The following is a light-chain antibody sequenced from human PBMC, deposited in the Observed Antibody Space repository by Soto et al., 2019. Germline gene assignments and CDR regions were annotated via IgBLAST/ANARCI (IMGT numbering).Light chain of an antibody. CDR1: SSDVGGYNY. CDR2: DVS. CDR3: TSFASISPYV. Sequence: QSALTQPASVSGSPGQSITISCTGTSSDVGGYNYVSWYQQHPGKAPKLMIYDVSNRPSGVSNRFSGSKSGNTPSLTISGLQAEDEADYYRTSFASISPYVFVNRTRVTLL. J-gene: IGLJ1*01. V-gene: IGLV2-14*01.